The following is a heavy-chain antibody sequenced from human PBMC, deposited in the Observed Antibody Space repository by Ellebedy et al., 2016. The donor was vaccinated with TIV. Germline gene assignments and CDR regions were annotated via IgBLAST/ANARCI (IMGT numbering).Heavy chain of an antibody. V-gene: IGHV3-48*02. CDR3: ARSDSGGYKDDAFDI. D-gene: IGHD1-26*01. J-gene: IGHJ3*02. Sequence: GESLKISCAASGFTFSIYSMNWVRQAPGKGLEWISYFSRSGATIYYADSVNGRFTVSRDNAKNSVNLQMNSLRDEDTALYYCARSDSGGYKDDAFDIWGQGTMVTVAS. CDR1: GFTFSIYS. CDR2: FSRSGATI.